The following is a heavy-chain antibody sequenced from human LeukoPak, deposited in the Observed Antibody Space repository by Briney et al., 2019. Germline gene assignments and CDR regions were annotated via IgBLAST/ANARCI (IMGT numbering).Heavy chain of an antibody. J-gene: IGHJ6*03. CDR2: IYYSGIT. V-gene: IGHV4-39*01. CDR3: ARHQEAMVRGVLYYMDV. CDR1: GGSISTSDRY. Sequence: TTSETLSLTCTVSGGSISTSDRYWGWIRQPPGKGLEWIGSIYYSGITYRNPSLKSRVTISVDTSKNQFSLRLSSVTAADTAVYYCARHQEAMVRGVLYYMDVWGKGTTVTISS. D-gene: IGHD3-10*01.